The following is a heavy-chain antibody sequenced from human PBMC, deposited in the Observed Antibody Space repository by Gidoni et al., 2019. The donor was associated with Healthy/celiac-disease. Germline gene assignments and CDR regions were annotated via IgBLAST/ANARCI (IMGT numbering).Heavy chain of an antibody. CDR1: GFTFSRYA. Sequence: QVQLVESGGGVVQPGRSLRLSCAASGFTFSRYAMHWVRQAPGKGLEWVAVISYDGSNKYYADSVKGRFTISRDNSKNTLYLQMNSLRAEDTAVYYCARDYYGSGMYWGQGTLVTVSS. D-gene: IGHD3-10*01. J-gene: IGHJ4*02. V-gene: IGHV3-30-3*01. CDR2: ISYDGSNK. CDR3: ARDYYGSGMY.